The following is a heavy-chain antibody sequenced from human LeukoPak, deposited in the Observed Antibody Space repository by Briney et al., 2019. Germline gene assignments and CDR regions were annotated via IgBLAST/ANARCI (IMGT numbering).Heavy chain of an antibody. CDR2: TSSSDAGT. Sequence: GGSLRLSCAASGFALSSYAMSWVRQAPGKGLEWVSATSSSDAGTYHAESVRGRFTISRDNSKNTLYLQMNSLRADDAAVYYCARGPVGGTTYNDGDAFDIWGQGTMVTVSS. CDR1: GFALSSYA. V-gene: IGHV3-23*01. D-gene: IGHD1-7*01. CDR3: ARGPVGGTTYNDGDAFDI. J-gene: IGHJ3*02.